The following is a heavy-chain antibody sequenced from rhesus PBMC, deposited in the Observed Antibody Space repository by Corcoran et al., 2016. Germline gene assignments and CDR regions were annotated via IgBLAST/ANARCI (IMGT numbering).Heavy chain of an antibody. J-gene: IGHJ4*01. CDR1: GGSISGCYG. CDR3: ARITYSNYATFDY. V-gene: IGHV4-143*01. D-gene: IGHD4-23*01. CDR2: SYSMSRNT. Sequence: QVQLQESGPGLLKPSETLSLTCAVSGGSISGCYGWGWIRQPPGKGLEWIGGSYSMSRNTYYNPPLKSRVTISTNTSKNQFSLKLISVTAADTAVYYCARITYSNYATFDYWGQGVLVTVSS.